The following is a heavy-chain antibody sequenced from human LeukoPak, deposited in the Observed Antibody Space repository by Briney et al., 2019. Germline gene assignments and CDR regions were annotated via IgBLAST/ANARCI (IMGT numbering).Heavy chain of an antibody. J-gene: IGHJ6*03. CDR3: SRFRDPFSSYYMDV. CDR2: IYYSGST. CDR1: GVSISSYY. Sequence: SETLSLTCTVSGVSISSYYWSWIRQPPGKGLEWIGYIYYSGSTNYNPSLKRRVFTIADTSENQFSLQLMTVMDADTAAYYCSRFRDPFSSYYMDVWGKGTSVTVSS. D-gene: IGHD2-15*01. V-gene: IGHV4-59*01.